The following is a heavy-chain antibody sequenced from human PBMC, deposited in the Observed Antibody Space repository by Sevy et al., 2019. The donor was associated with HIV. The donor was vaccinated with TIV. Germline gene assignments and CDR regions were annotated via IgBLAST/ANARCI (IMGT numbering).Heavy chain of an antibody. CDR2: ISSSSSTI. J-gene: IGHJ6*02. D-gene: IGHD2-2*01. CDR3: ARDDIVVVPAAMYYYYGLDV. CDR1: GFTFSSYS. V-gene: IGHV3-48*01. Sequence: GGSLRLSCAASGFTFSSYSMNWVRQAPGKGLEWVSYISSSSSTIYYADSVKGRFTISRDKAKNSLYLQMNSLRAEDTAVYYCARDDIVVVPAAMYYYYGLDVWGQGTTVTVSS.